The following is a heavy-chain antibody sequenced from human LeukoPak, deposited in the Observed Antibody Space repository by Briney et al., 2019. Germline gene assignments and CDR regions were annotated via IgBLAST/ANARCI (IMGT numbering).Heavy chain of an antibody. CDR2: ISSSGSTI. CDR3: ARQQLPFDI. Sequence: GGSLRLSCAASGFTFSGYEMNWVRQAPGKGLEWVSYISSSGSTINYADSVQGRFTISRDNARNSLYLQMNSLRAEDTAVYYCARQQLPFDIWGQGTMVTVSS. D-gene: IGHD4-11*01. J-gene: IGHJ3*02. CDR1: GFTFSGYE. V-gene: IGHV3-48*03.